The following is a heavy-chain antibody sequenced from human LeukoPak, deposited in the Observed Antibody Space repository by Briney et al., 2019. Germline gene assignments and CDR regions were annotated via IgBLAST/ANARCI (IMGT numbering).Heavy chain of an antibody. J-gene: IGHJ4*02. CDR1: GFTFSSYS. CDR3: ARVAAGYSVNYFDY. CDR2: ISSSSSTI. Sequence: GGFLRLSCAASGFTFSSYSMNWVRQAPGKGLGWVSYISSSSSTIYYADSVKGRFTISRDNVENSLYLQMNSLRDEDTAVYYCARVAAGYSVNYFDYWGQGTLVTVSS. V-gene: IGHV3-48*02. D-gene: IGHD4-23*01.